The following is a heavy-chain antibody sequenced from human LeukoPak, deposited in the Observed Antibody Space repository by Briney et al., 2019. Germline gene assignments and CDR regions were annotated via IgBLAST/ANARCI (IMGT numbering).Heavy chain of an antibody. D-gene: IGHD2-8*02. Sequence: PGGSLRLSCAASGFTFSSYAMHWVRQAPGKGLEWVAVISYDGSNKYYADSVKGRFTISRDNSKNTLYLQMNSLRAEDTAVYYCAKDSWWAFTNWGQGTLVTVSS. CDR2: ISYDGSNK. CDR1: GFTFSSYA. V-gene: IGHV3-30*04. CDR3: AKDSWWAFTN. J-gene: IGHJ4*02.